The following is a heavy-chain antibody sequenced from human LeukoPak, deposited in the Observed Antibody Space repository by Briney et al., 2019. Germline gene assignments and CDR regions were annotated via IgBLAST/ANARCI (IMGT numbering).Heavy chain of an antibody. CDR3: ARVPHRVGCFDL. Sequence: RASETLSLTCTVSGGSISSDSYYWSWIRQPAGKGLEWIGRIFNTGSTNSIPSLKSRVTISLDTSKNQFSLNLSSVTAADTAVYYCARVPHRVGCFDLWGRGTLVTVSS. V-gene: IGHV4-61*02. D-gene: IGHD2-2*03. CDR2: IFNTGST. J-gene: IGHJ2*01. CDR1: GGSISSDSYY.